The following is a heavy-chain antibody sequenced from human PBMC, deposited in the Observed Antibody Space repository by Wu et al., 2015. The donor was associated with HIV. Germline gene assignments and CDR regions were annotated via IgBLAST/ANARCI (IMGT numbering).Heavy chain of an antibody. Sequence: QVQLAQSGAEVKKPGSSVKVSCKASGGSFTNYIVTWVRQAPGQGLEWMGGIIPLFPTPNYAQKFQGRVTITADMSTSTTYMELGSLRSDDTAIYYCAHARDYSSSWPLDYWGQGTPGHRLL. D-gene: IGHD6-13*01. V-gene: IGHV1-69*14. CDR3: AHARDYSSSWPLDY. CDR1: GGSFTNYI. CDR2: IIPLFPTP. J-gene: IGHJ4*02.